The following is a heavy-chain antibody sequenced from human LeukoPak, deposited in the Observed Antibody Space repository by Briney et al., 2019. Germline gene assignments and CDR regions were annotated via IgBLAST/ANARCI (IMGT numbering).Heavy chain of an antibody. V-gene: IGHV4-61*08. CDR3: ARAPRGHWFDP. D-gene: IGHD3-16*01. Sequence: PSETLSLTCTVSGGSISSGGYYWSWIRQPPGKGLERIGYIYYSGSTNYNPSLKSRVTISVDTSKNQFSLKLSSVTAADTAVYYCARAPRGHWFDPWGQGTLVTVSS. J-gene: IGHJ5*02. CDR1: GGSISSGGYY. CDR2: IYYSGST.